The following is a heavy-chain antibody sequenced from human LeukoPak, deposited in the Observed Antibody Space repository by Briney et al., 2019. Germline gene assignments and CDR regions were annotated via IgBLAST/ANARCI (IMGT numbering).Heavy chain of an antibody. D-gene: IGHD2-2*02. CDR2: ISAYNGNT. CDR3: ASSTSCYNCAFDI. Sequence: ASVKVSCKASGYTFTSYGISWVRQAPGQGREWMGWISAYNGNTNYAQKLQGRVTMTTDTSTSTAYMELRSLRSDDTAVYYCASSTSCYNCAFDIWGQGTMVTVSS. J-gene: IGHJ3*02. V-gene: IGHV1-18*01. CDR1: GYTFTSYG.